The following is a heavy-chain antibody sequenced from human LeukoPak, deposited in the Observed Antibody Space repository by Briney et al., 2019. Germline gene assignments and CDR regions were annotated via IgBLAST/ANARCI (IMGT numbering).Heavy chain of an antibody. CDR2: ISYDGSYK. J-gene: IGHJ1*01. Sequence: GRSLRLSCAASGFTFSNYGMHWVRQAPGKGLEWVAVISYDGSYKYYADSVKGRFTISRDNAKNSLYLQMNSLRAEDTALYYCAKAHRGASNFQHWGQGTLVTVSS. D-gene: IGHD2-2*01. V-gene: IGHV3-30*18. CDR1: GFTFSNYG. CDR3: AKAHRGASNFQH.